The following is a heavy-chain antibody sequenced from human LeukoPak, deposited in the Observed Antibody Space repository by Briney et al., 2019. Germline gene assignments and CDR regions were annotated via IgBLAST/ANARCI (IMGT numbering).Heavy chain of an antibody. CDR2: IYYSGTT. D-gene: IGHD4-17*01. Sequence: SETLSLTCNISDGSISSYYWSWIRQPPGKGLEWIGYIYYSGTTNYNPSLKSRVTLSIDTSKNQFSLRLTSVTAADTAVYYCARFVTVTRDYYYCYMDVWGKGTTVTVSS. V-gene: IGHV4-59*01. CDR3: ARFVTVTRDYYYCYMDV. J-gene: IGHJ6*03. CDR1: DGSISSYY.